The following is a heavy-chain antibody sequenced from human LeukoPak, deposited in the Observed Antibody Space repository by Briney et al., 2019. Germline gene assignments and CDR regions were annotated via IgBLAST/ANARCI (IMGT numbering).Heavy chain of an antibody. J-gene: IGHJ6*02. D-gene: IGHD1-1*01. V-gene: IGHV3-23*01. CDR3: STRPGANDYCHVDV. Sequence: PGGSLRLSCAASGFTFSTYVMTWVRQAPGKGLEWVSAILGSGGGTYYADSVKGRFTISRDNSKNTLYLQMNSLRAEDTAVYYCSTRPGANDYCHVDVWGQGTTVTVSS. CDR2: ILGSGGGT. CDR1: GFTFSTYV.